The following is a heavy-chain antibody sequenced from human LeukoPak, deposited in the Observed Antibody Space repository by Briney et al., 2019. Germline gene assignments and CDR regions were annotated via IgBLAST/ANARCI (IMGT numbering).Heavy chain of an antibody. V-gene: IGHV4-31*03. CDR1: GGSISSGGYY. Sequence: SQTLSLTCTVSGGSISSGGYYWSWIRQHPGKGLEWIGYIYYSGSTYYNTSLKSRVTISVDTSKNQFSLKLSSVTAADTAVYYCAREAVIVPAAISWFDPWGQGTLVTVSS. CDR2: IYYSGST. D-gene: IGHD2-2*02. CDR3: AREAVIVPAAISWFDP. J-gene: IGHJ5*02.